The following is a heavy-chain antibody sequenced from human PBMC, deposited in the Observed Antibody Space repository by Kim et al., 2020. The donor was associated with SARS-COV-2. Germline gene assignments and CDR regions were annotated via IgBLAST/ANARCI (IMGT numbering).Heavy chain of an antibody. CDR1: GGSISSSSYY. Sequence: SETLSLTCTVSGGSISSSSYYWGWIRQPPGKGLEWIGSIYYSGSTYYNPSLKSRVTISVDTSKNQFSLKLSSVTAADTAVYYCARHSGVEEWELWARSYYFDYWGQGTLVTVSS. J-gene: IGHJ4*02. D-gene: IGHD1-26*01. CDR2: IYYSGST. CDR3: ARHSGVEEWELWARSYYFDY. V-gene: IGHV4-39*01.